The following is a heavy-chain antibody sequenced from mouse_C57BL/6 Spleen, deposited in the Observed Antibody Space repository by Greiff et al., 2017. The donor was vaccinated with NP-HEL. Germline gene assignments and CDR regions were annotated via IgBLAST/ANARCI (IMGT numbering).Heavy chain of an antibody. D-gene: IGHD1-1*01. J-gene: IGHJ2*01. CDR2: ISSGGSYT. CDR3: ARQGGSSSPFDY. CDR1: GFTFSSYG. Sequence: EVMLVESGGDLVKPGGSLKLSCAASGFTFSSYGMSWVRQTPDKRLEWVATISSGGSYTYYPDSVKGRFTISRDNAKNTLYLQMSSLKSEDTAMYYCARQGGSSSPFDYWGQGTTLTVSS. V-gene: IGHV5-6*01.